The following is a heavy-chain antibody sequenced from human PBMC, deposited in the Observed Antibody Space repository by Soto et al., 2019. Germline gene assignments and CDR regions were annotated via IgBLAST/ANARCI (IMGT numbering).Heavy chain of an antibody. Sequence: QVQLVQSGAEVKKPGASVKVSCKPSGYTLNTYYLHWVRQAPGQGLEWLGLIHPSGGGSTYAQKFLGRVTMTRDTSTSTVFMELSSLRYSDTAVYYCARGGHIAVVTDSFDYWGQGPLVTVSS. CDR1: GYTLNTYY. CDR2: IHPSGGGS. D-gene: IGHD2-21*02. CDR3: ARGGHIAVVTDSFDY. J-gene: IGHJ4*02. V-gene: IGHV1-46*02.